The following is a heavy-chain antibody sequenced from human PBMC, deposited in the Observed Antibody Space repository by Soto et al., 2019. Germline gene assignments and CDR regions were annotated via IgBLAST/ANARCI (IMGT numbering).Heavy chain of an antibody. CDR3: AAYIVVVPAAKVNSGFDI. Sequence: GASVKVSCKASGFTFTSSAVQWVRQARGQRLEWIGWIVVGSGNTNYAQKFQERVTITRDMSTSTAYMELSSLRSEDTAVYYCAAYIVVVPAAKVNSGFDIWGQGTMVTVS. V-gene: IGHV1-58*01. CDR1: GFTFTSSA. CDR2: IVVGSGNT. D-gene: IGHD2-2*01. J-gene: IGHJ3*02.